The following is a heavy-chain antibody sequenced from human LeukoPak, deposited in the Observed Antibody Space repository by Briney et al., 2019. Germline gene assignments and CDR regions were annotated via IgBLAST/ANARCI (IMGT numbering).Heavy chain of an antibody. CDR3: ASNKYPVQAFDI. Sequence: PSETLSLTCTVSGASFSDYYWSWIRQPPGRGLEWIGEINHGGDTNYNSSLQSRVTLSVDTSRNQFSLILSSVTAADTAIYYCASNKYPVQAFDIWGQGTMVTVSS. V-gene: IGHV4-34*01. CDR1: GASFSDYY. J-gene: IGHJ3*02. CDR2: INHGGDT. D-gene: IGHD1/OR15-1a*01.